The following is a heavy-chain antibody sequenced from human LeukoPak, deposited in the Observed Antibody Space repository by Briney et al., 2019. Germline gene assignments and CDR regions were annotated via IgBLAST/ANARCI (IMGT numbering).Heavy chain of an antibody. D-gene: IGHD3-3*02. J-gene: IGHJ4*02. CDR3: AALARDY. V-gene: IGHV3-53*01. CDR1: GFIVSSNY. Sequence: GGSLRLSCAASGFIVSSNYMTWVRQAPGKGLEWVSVIHNDGSTYYADSVKGRFTISRDNSKNTLYLQMNSLTVEDTAVYYCAALARDYWGQGTLVTVSS. CDR2: IHNDGST.